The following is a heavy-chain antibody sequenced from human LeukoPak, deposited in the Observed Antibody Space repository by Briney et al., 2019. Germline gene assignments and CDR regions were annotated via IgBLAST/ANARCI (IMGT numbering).Heavy chain of an antibody. D-gene: IGHD3-22*01. CDR3: ARDPRKYYYDSSVLDY. CDR1: GFTFSSYS. Sequence: GGSLRLSCAASGFTFSSYSMNWVRQAPGKGLEWVSSISSISSYIHYADSVKGRFTISRDNSKNTLYLQMNSLRAEDTAVYYCARDPRKYYYDSSVLDYWGQGTLVTVSS. CDR2: ISSISSYI. V-gene: IGHV3-21*01. J-gene: IGHJ4*02.